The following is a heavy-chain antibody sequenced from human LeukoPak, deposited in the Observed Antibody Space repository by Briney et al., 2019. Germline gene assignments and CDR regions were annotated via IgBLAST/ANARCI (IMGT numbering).Heavy chain of an antibody. J-gene: IGHJ6*02. Sequence: ASVNVSCEASGYTFTGHYIYWARQAPGQGPEWMGWVDPDSGGTKYAQDFQGRVTMTRDTSISTAYMEVRGLRSDDTAVYFCAKGHYGMDVWGQGTTVTVSS. V-gene: IGHV1-2*02. CDR3: AKGHYGMDV. CDR1: GYTFTGHY. CDR2: VDPDSGGT.